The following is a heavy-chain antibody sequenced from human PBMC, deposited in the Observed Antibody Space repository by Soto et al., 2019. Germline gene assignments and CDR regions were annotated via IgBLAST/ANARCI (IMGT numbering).Heavy chain of an antibody. D-gene: IGHD3-3*01. CDR2: IYYSGST. CDR3: ARGGDYDFWSGPDWFDP. V-gene: IGHV4-59*01. Sequence: PSETLSLTCTVSGVSISSYYWSWIRQSPGKGLEWIGNIYYSGSTNYNPSLKSRVTISVDTSKNQFSLKLSSVTAADTAVYYCARGGDYDFWSGPDWFDPWGQGTLVTVSS. J-gene: IGHJ5*02. CDR1: GVSISSYY.